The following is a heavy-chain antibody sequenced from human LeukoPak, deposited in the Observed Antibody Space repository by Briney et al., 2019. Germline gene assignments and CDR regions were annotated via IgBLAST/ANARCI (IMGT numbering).Heavy chain of an antibody. Sequence: ASVKVSCKASGYTFTSYYTHWVRQAPGQGLEWMGIINPNGGSTSYAQKFQGRVTMTRDMSTSTVYMELSSLRSEDTAVYYCARAHIYYYMDVWGKGTTVTVSS. CDR2: INPNGGST. D-gene: IGHD2-21*01. V-gene: IGHV1-46*01. CDR1: GYTFTSYY. J-gene: IGHJ6*03. CDR3: ARAHIYYYMDV.